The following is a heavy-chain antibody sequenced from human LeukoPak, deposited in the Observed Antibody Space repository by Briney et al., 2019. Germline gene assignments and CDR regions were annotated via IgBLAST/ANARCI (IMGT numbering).Heavy chain of an antibody. V-gene: IGHV3-53*05. CDR1: GFTVSTNS. Sequence: QPGGSLRLSCAASGFTVSTNSMTWVRQAPGKGLECVSVVYSGNNSFYADSVKGRFTISRDNSKNTLYLQMNSLRAEDTAVYYCARDQLTMVRGVITRAFDYWGQGTLVTVSS. D-gene: IGHD3-10*01. CDR3: ARDQLTMVRGVITRAFDY. CDR2: VYSGNNS. J-gene: IGHJ4*02.